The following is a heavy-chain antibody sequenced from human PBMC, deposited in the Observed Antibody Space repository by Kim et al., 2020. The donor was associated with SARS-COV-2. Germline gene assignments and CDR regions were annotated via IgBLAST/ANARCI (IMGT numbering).Heavy chain of an antibody. D-gene: IGHD3-3*01. CDR1: GYSFTSYW. CDR3: ARLLGPQRFLEWFFDY. Sequence: GESLKISCKGSGYSFTSYWIGWVRQMPGKGLEWMGIIYPGDSDTRYSPSFQGQVTISADKSISTAYLQWSSLKASDTAMYYCARLLGPQRFLEWFFDYWGQGTLVTVSS. CDR2: IYPGDSDT. J-gene: IGHJ4*02. V-gene: IGHV5-51*01.